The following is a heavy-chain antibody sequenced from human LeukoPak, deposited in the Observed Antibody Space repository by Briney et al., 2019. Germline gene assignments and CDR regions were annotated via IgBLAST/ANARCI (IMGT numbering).Heavy chain of an antibody. J-gene: IGHJ5*02. V-gene: IGHV3-73*01. Sequence: GGSLRLSCAASGFTFSGSAMHWFRQASGKGLEWVGRIRSKANSYATAYAASVKGRFTISRDDSKNTAYLQMNSLKTEDTAVYYCTRHAPSSDSSGYFNAWGQGTLVTVSS. CDR2: IRSKANSYAT. CDR3: TRHAPSSDSSGYFNA. CDR1: GFTFSGSA. D-gene: IGHD3-22*01.